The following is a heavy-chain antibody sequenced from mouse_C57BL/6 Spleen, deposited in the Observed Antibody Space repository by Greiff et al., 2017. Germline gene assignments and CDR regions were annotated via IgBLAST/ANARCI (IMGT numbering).Heavy chain of an antibody. CDR3: ARTGAYYSNYEDAMDY. Sequence: VQLQQSGPELVKPGASVKISCKASGYTFTDYYMNWVKQSHGKSLEWIGDINPNNGGTSYNQKFKGKATLTVDKSSSTAYMELRSLTSEDSAVYYCARTGAYYSNYEDAMDYWGQGTSVTVSS. D-gene: IGHD2-5*01. J-gene: IGHJ4*01. CDR1: GYTFTDYY. CDR2: INPNNGGT. V-gene: IGHV1-26*01.